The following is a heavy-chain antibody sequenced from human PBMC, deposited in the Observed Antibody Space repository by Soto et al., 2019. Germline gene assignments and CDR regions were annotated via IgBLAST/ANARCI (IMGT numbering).Heavy chain of an antibody. CDR3: ARDRLFDSNTYYYNYGMDV. CDR2: ISYGGGDK. D-gene: IGHD3-22*01. J-gene: IGHJ6*02. V-gene: IGHV3-30-3*01. Sequence: GSLRLSCADSGFTFNSYAMHWVRQAPGKGRAWVAVISYGGGDKYYADSVKGRFTISRDNSKNTLYLQMNSLRADDTAVYYCARDRLFDSNTYYYNYGMDVWGQGTTVTVSS. CDR1: GFTFNSYA.